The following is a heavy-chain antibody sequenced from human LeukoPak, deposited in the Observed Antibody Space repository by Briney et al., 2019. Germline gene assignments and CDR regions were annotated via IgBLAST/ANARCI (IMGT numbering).Heavy chain of an antibody. CDR2: IIPIFGTA. Sequence: EASVKVSCKASGGTFSSYAISWVRQAPGQGLEWMGGIIPIFGTANYAQKFQGRVTITADESTSTAYMELSSLRSEDTAVYYCATDGDFPLFDYWGQGTLVTVSS. V-gene: IGHV1-69*13. CDR1: GGTFSSYA. D-gene: IGHD2-21*01. J-gene: IGHJ4*02. CDR3: ATDGDFPLFDY.